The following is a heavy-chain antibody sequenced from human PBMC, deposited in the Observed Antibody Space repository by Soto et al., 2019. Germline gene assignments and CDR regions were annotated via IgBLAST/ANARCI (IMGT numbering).Heavy chain of an antibody. Sequence: XPVKLSCTASGYSFTGYYRHWVRQDPGQGLEWMGWINPNSGGTNYAQKFQGRVTMTRDTSISTAYMELSRLRSDDTAVYYCARDKGIAVAGKDPKKRRAYYYYGMDVWGQGTTVTVSS. CDR2: INPNSGGT. J-gene: IGHJ6*02. CDR1: GYSFTGYY. D-gene: IGHD6-19*01. CDR3: ARDKGIAVAGKDPKKRRAYYYYGMDV. V-gene: IGHV1-2*02.